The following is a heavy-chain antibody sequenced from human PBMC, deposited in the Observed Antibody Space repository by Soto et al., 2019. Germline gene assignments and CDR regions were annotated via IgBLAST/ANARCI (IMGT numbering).Heavy chain of an antibody. D-gene: IGHD3-10*01. V-gene: IGHV1-18*01. Sequence: ASVKVSFQYSGYTFTIYGSNCVRQAPGQGLEWMGWISAYNGNTNYAQKLQGRVTMTTDTSTSTAYMELRSLRSDDTAVYYCARGTWFTWFEPWGQGTLVTVSS. CDR2: ISAYNGNT. J-gene: IGHJ5*02. CDR1: GYTFTIYG. CDR3: ARGTWFTWFEP.